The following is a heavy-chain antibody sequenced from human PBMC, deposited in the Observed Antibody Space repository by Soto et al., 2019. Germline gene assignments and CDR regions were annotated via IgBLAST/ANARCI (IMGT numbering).Heavy chain of an antibody. CDR3: ATRQNNPSAYYYYGMDV. Sequence: LGESLKISCKGSGYSFTSYWIGWVRQMPGKGLEWMGIIYPGDSDTRYSPSFQGQVTISADKSISTAYLQWSSLKASDTAMYYCATRQNNPSAYYYYGMDVWGQGTTVTVSS. J-gene: IGHJ6*02. CDR1: GYSFTSYW. CDR2: IYPGDSDT. V-gene: IGHV5-51*01. D-gene: IGHD1-20*01.